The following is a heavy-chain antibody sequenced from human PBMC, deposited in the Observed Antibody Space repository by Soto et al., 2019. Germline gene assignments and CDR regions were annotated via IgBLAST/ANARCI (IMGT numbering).Heavy chain of an antibody. V-gene: IGHV4-30-4*01. Sequence: SETLSLTCSVSGDSISTVDYFWAWIRQPPGQALEYIGYIYKSATTYYNPSFEGRVAISLDTSKSHFSLNVTSVTAADTAVYFCARGRYCLTGRCFPNWFDSWGQGTLVTVSS. CDR1: GDSISTVDYF. CDR2: IYKSATT. J-gene: IGHJ5*01. CDR3: ARGRYCLTGRCFPNWFDS. D-gene: IGHD2-15*01.